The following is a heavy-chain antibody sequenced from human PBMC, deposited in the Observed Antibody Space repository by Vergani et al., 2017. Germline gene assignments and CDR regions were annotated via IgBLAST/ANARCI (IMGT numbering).Heavy chain of an antibody. CDR2: INHSGST. CDR3: ARVRLMVYAIRPDYYGMDV. D-gene: IGHD2-8*01. Sequence: QVQLQQWGAGLLKPSETLSLTCAVYGGSFSGYYWSWIRQPPGKGLEWIGEINHSGSTNYNPSLKSRVTISVDTSKNQFSLKLSSVTAADTAVYYCARVRLMVYAIRPDYYGMDVWGQGTTVTVSS. V-gene: IGHV4-34*01. J-gene: IGHJ6*02. CDR1: GGSFSGYY.